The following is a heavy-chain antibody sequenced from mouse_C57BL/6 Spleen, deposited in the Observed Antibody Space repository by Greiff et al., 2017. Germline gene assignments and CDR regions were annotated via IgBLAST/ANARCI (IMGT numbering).Heavy chain of an antibody. Sequence: VMLVESGPELVKPGASVKISCKASGYSFTSYYIHWVKQRPGQGLEWIGWIYPGSGNTKYNEKFKGKATLTADTSSSTAYMQLSSLTSEDSAVYYCARGDYYYAMDYWGQGTSVTVSS. V-gene: IGHV1-66*01. CDR3: ARGDYYYAMDY. J-gene: IGHJ4*01. CDR2: IYPGSGNT. CDR1: GYSFTSYY.